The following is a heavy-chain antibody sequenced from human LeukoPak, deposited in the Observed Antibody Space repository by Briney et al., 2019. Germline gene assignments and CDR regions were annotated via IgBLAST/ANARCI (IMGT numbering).Heavy chain of an antibody. CDR2: IWYDGSNK. V-gene: IGHV3-33*01. CDR3: ARDFDYGGNPGVPVDY. J-gene: IGHJ4*02. CDR1: GFTFSSYG. Sequence: GGSLRLSCAASGFTFSSYGMHWVRQAPGKGLEWVAVIWYDGSNKYYADSVKGRFTISRDNSKNTLYLQMNSLRAEDTAVYYCARDFDYGGNPGVPVDYWGQGTLVTVSS. D-gene: IGHD4-23*01.